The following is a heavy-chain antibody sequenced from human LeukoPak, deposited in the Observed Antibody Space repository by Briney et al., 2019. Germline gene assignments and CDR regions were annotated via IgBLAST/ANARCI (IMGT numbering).Heavy chain of an antibody. CDR2: ISYDGSNK. CDR1: GFTFSSYC. D-gene: IGHD6-13*01. Sequence: GGSLRLSCAASGFTFSSYCMHWVRQDPGKGLEWVAVISYDGSNKYYADSVKGRFTISGDNSENTLYLQMNSLRAEDTAVYYCAKGSSSSWYVFDYWGQGTLVTVSS. V-gene: IGHV3-30*18. J-gene: IGHJ4*02. CDR3: AKGSSSSWYVFDY.